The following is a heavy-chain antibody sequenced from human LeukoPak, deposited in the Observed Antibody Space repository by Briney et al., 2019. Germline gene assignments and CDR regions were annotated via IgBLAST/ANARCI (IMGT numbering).Heavy chain of an antibody. V-gene: IGHV4-39*07. CDR1: GGSISSYY. Sequence: PSETLSLTCTVSGGSISSYYWGWIRQPPGKGLEWIGSIYYSGSTYYNPSLKSRVTISVDTSKNQFSLKLSSVTAADTAVYYCARDRLRGLLDYWGQGTLVTVSS. D-gene: IGHD4-17*01. CDR3: ARDRLRGLLDY. J-gene: IGHJ4*02. CDR2: IYYSGST.